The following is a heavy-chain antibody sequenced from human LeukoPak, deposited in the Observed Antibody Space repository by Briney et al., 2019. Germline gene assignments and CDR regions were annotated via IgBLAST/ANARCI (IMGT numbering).Heavy chain of an antibody. CDR3: ARDTRANGYCSGGSCYFGGYYYYYMDV. V-gene: IGHV1-18*01. CDR2: ISAYNGNT. J-gene: IGHJ6*03. Sequence: ASVKVSCKASGYTFTSYGISWVRQAPGQGLEWMGWISAYNGNTNYAQKLQGRVTMTTDTSTSRAYMELRSLSYDDTAVYYCARDTRANGYCSGGSCYFGGYYYYYMDVWGKGTTVTVSS. CDR1: GYTFTSYG. D-gene: IGHD2-15*01.